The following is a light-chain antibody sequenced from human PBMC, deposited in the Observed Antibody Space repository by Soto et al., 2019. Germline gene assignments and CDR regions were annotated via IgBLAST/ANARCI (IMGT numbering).Light chain of an antibody. CDR2: DVS. CDR1: SSDVGGYDY. V-gene: IGLV2-11*01. CDR3: CSYAGSYTLV. J-gene: IGLJ2*01. Sequence: QSALTQPRSVSGSPGQSVTISCPGTSSDVGGYDYVSWYQQHPGKAPKLMIYDVSKRPSGVPDRFSGSKSGNTASLTISVLQAEDEADYYCCSYAGSYTLVFGGGTKLTVL.